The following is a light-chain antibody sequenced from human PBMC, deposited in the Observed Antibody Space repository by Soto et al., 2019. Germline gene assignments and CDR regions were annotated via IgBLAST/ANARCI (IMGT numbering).Light chain of an antibody. V-gene: IGKV2-28*01. CDR3: MQALQTPQLT. J-gene: IGKJ4*01. CDR1: QSLLHSNGYNY. Sequence: DIVMTQSPLSLPVTPGEPASISCRSSQSLLHSNGYNYLDWYLQKPGQSPQLLIYLGSNRSSGGPVRFRGSGSGTDFTLKISRVEAEDVGVYYCMQALQTPQLTFGGGTKVEIK. CDR2: LGS.